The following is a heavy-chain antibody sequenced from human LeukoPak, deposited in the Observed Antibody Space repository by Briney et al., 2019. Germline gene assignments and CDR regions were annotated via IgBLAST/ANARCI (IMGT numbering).Heavy chain of an antibody. CDR3: VRDRGTYRPIDY. V-gene: IGHV3-21*04. D-gene: IGHD1-26*01. CDR2: ISYTGTYI. Sequence: GGSLRLSCAASAFSLSAYNMNWVRQAPGKGLEWVSSISYTGTYIYYADSVKGRFTISRDNAQNSLYLQMDSLRAEDTAIYYCVRDRGTYRPIDYWGQGTLVTVSS. J-gene: IGHJ4*02. CDR1: AFSLSAYN.